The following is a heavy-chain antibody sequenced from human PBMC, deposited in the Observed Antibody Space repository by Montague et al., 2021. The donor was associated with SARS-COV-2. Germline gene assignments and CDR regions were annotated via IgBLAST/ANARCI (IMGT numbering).Heavy chain of an antibody. CDR2: IYSSGRT. J-gene: IGHJ4*02. CDR3: ARDFGESRGH. CDR1: RFTVSSNY. V-gene: IGHV3-53*01. D-gene: IGHD3-10*01. Sequence: SLRLSCAASRFTVSSNYMSWVRQAPGKGLEWVSLIYSSGRTSYADSVKGRFTMSRDNSKNTLYLQMNSLRAEDTAVYYCARDFGESRGHWGQGTLVTVSS.